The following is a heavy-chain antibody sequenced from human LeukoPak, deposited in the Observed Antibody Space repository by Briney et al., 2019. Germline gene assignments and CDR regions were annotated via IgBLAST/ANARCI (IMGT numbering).Heavy chain of an antibody. Sequence: PGGSLRLSCAASGFTFSTYSMNWVRQAPGKGLEWVSAISSDGRYIYYADSVKGRFTVSRDNAKNSLYLQMNSLRAEDTAVYYCARSPNYYDSSGTNDYWGQGTLVTVSS. CDR1: GFTFSTYS. CDR2: ISSDGRYI. J-gene: IGHJ4*02. D-gene: IGHD3-22*01. V-gene: IGHV3-21*04. CDR3: ARSPNYYDSSGTNDY.